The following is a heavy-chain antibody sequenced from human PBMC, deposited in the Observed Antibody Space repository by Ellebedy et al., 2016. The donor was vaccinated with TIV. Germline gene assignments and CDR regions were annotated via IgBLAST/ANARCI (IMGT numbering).Heavy chain of an antibody. CDR1: GGSISTYY. CDR3: ARGRTGGARNAFDI. CDR2: IYYSGST. D-gene: IGHD7-27*01. Sequence: MPSETLSLTCTVSGGSISTYYWSWIRQPPGKGLEWIGYIYYSGSTTYNPSLKSRVTISVNTSKNQFSLELNSVTAADTAVYYCARGRTGGARNAFDIWGHGTMVTVSS. V-gene: IGHV4-59*01. J-gene: IGHJ3*02.